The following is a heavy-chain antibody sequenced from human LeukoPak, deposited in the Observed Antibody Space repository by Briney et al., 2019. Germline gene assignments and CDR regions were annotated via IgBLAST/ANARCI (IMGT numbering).Heavy chain of an antibody. CDR1: GFTFSSFW. J-gene: IGHJ3*01. CDR3: RGRIAAAGYAFDV. CDR2: INSDGSST. V-gene: IGHV3-74*01. Sequence: GGSLRLSCAASGFTFSSFWMHWVRQAPGKGLVWVSRINSDGSSTSYADSVKGRFTISRDNAKNTLYLHMNSLRAEDTAVYSCRGRIAAAGYAFDVWGQGTMVTVS. D-gene: IGHD6-13*01.